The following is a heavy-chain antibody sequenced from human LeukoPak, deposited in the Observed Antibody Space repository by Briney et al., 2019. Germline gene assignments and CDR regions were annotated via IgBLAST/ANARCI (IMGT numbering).Heavy chain of an antibody. CDR3: ARVAAAGYNWFDP. V-gene: IGHV3-11*01. J-gene: IGHJ5*02. Sequence: GGSLRLSCAASGFTFSDYYMSWIRQAPGKGLEWVSYISSSGSTIYYADSVKGRFTISRDNAKNSLYPQMNSLRAEDTAVYYCARVAAAGYNWFDPWGQGTLVTVSS. CDR2: ISSSGSTI. D-gene: IGHD6-13*01. CDR1: GFTFSDYY.